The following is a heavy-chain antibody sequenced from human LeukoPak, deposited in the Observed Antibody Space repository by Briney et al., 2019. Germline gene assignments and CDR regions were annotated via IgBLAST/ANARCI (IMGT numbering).Heavy chain of an antibody. Sequence: GGSVKVSCKASGYTFTSYDINWVRQATGQGREWRGWMNPKSGNTGYAQKFQGRVTMTRNTSISTAYMELSSLRSEDTAVHYSARVPPYYDSSGYYRGYYYYGMDVWGEGTTVTVSS. J-gene: IGHJ6*04. D-gene: IGHD3-22*01. V-gene: IGHV1-8*01. CDR2: MNPKSGNT. CDR3: ARVPPYYDSSGYYRGYYYYGMDV. CDR1: GYTFTSYD.